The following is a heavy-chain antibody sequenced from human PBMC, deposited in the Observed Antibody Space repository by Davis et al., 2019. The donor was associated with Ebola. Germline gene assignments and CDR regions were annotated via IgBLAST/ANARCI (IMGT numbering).Heavy chain of an antibody. D-gene: IGHD3-9*01. J-gene: IGHJ6*02. CDR1: GFTFNSYW. CDR2: IKQDGSEK. CDR3: ARDSPPYYDILIGGGMDV. Sequence: GESLKISCAASGFTFNSYWMSWVRQAPGKGLEWVANIKQDGSEKYYVDSVKGRFTISRDNSKNTLYLQMNSLRAEDTAVYYCARDSPPYYDILIGGGMDVWGQGTTVTVSS. V-gene: IGHV3-7*01.